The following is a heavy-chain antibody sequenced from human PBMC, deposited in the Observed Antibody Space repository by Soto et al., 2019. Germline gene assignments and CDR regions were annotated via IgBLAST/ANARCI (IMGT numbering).Heavy chain of an antibody. CDR3: ARDQRRYSSGWYFGY. CDR2: IIPIFGTA. Sequence: SVKVSCKASGGTFSSYAISWVRQAPGQGLEWMGGIIPIFGTANYAQKFQGRVTITADESTSTAYMELSSLRSEDTAVYYCARDQRRYSSGWYFGYWGRGTLVTVSS. J-gene: IGHJ4*02. D-gene: IGHD6-19*01. CDR1: GGTFSSYA. V-gene: IGHV1-69*13.